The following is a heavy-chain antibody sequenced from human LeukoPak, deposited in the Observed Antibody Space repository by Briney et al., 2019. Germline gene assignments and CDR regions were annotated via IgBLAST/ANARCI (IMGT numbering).Heavy chain of an antibody. D-gene: IGHD1-14*01. CDR2: IYHSGST. Sequence: SGTLSLTCAVSGGSISSSNWWSWVRQPPGKGLEWIGEIYHSGSTNYNPSLKSRVTISVDKSKNQFSLKLSSVTAADTAVYYCAREAPRRPTRSSASFDYWGQGTLVTVSS. CDR1: GGSISSSNW. V-gene: IGHV4-4*02. CDR3: AREAPRRPTRSSASFDY. J-gene: IGHJ4*02.